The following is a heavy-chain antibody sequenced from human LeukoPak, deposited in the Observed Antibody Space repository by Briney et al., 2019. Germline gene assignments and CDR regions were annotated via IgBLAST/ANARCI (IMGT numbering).Heavy chain of an antibody. V-gene: IGHV3-48*03. J-gene: IGHJ4*02. CDR3: AREGGGSGYDL. Sequence: GGSLRLSCAASGFTFSSYEMNWVRQAPGKGLEWVSYISSSGSTIYYADSVKGRYTISRDNAKNPLYLQMNSLRAEDTAVYYCAREGGGSGYDLWGQGTLVTVSS. CDR2: ISSSGSTI. D-gene: IGHD5-12*01. CDR1: GFTFSSYE.